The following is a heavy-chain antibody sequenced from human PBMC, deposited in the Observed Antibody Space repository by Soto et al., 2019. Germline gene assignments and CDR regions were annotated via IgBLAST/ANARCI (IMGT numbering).Heavy chain of an antibody. Sequence: QVQLQESGPGLVKPSQTLSLTCTVSGGSISSGDYYWGWIRQPPGKGLEWIGYIYYSGSTYYNPSLKSRVTISVDTSKNQFSLKLSSVTAADTAVYYFASWDFLAALHGMDVWGQGTTVTVSS. CDR2: IYYSGST. CDR3: ASWDFLAALHGMDV. V-gene: IGHV4-30-4*01. CDR1: GGSISSGDYY. D-gene: IGHD6-6*01. J-gene: IGHJ6*02.